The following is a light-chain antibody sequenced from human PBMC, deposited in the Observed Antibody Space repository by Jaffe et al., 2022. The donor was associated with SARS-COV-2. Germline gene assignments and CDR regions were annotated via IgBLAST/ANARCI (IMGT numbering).Light chain of an antibody. CDR2: WAS. Sequence: DIVLTQSPDSLAVSLGERATINCKSSQSVLYRSNNKKYLAWYQQKPGQPPKLLIYWASTRESGVPDRFSGSGSGTDFTLTISSLQAEDVAVYYCQQYYNTPLTFGGGTKVEIK. CDR3: QQYYNTPLT. V-gene: IGKV4-1*01. J-gene: IGKJ4*01. CDR1: QSVLYRSNNKKY.